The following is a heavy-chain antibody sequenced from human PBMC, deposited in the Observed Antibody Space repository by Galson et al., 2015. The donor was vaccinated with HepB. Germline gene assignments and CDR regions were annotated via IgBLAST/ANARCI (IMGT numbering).Heavy chain of an antibody. D-gene: IGHD6-6*01. J-gene: IGHJ4*02. CDR3: ARAASSRRGNQYHFDS. CDR2: INPSGGTT. V-gene: IGHV1-46*01. Sequence: SVKVSCKASGGTFTKNFLHWVRQAPGQGLEWMGIINPSGGTTTYAQKFQGGVTMTRDTSTATVYIELSSLKSDDSAVYYCARAASSRRGNQYHFDSWGQGTLLTVSS. CDR1: GGTFTKNF.